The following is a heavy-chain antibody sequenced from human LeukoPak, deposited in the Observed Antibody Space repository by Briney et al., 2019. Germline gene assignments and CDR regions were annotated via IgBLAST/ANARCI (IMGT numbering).Heavy chain of an antibody. J-gene: IGHJ4*02. V-gene: IGHV3-53*01. D-gene: IGHD6-19*01. CDR1: GFTVVTNY. Sequence: GGSLRLSCAASGFTVVTNYMSWVRQAPGKGLEWVSVIYAGGATYYSDSVKARFTISRDNSKNTLNLQMNSLRAEDTAVYCCATLLGVAGHYWGQGTLVTVSS. CDR2: IYAGGAT. CDR3: ATLLGVAGHY.